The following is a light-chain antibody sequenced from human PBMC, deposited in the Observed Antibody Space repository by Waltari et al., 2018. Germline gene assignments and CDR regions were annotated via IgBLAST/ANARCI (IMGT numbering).Light chain of an antibody. CDR1: PSVGSH. Sequence: DIVLTQSPATLSLPPGVRATLSCRASPSVGSHLAWYQQKPGQAPKLLIYDASNRDTGIPARFSGSGSGTDFTLTISSLEPEDFAVYYCQQRSNWPWRFGQGTKVEIK. J-gene: IGKJ1*01. CDR2: DAS. CDR3: QQRSNWPWR. V-gene: IGKV3-11*01.